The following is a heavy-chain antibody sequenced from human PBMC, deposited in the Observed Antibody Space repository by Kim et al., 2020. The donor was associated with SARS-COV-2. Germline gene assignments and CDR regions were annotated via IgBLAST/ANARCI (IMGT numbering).Heavy chain of an antibody. J-gene: IGHJ4*02. CDR2: GSEK. Sequence: GSEKYYADSVRGRFAISRDNAKNSLYLQINSLRDEDTAVYYCATIQTYFDYWGQGTLVTVYS. V-gene: IGHV3-7*01. CDR3: ATIQTYFDY.